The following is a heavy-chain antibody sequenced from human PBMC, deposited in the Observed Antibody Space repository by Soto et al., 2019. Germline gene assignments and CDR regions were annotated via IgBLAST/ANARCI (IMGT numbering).Heavy chain of an antibody. D-gene: IGHD5-12*01. V-gene: IGHV3-48*02. CDR1: GFTFRSYA. J-gene: IGHJ4*02. Sequence: EVQLVESGGGLVQPGGSLRLSCAASGFTFRSYAMNWVRQAPGKGLEWVSYINSGSSTIYYADSAKGRFSISRDNAKNSLYLQMNSLRDEDTVVYFCVRDRGYTGYDLEYWGQGALVTVSS. CDR2: INSGSSTI. CDR3: VRDRGYTGYDLEY.